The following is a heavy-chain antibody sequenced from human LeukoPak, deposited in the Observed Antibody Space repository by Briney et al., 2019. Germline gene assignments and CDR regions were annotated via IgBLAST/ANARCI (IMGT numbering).Heavy chain of an antibody. D-gene: IGHD4-17*01. J-gene: IGHJ4*02. CDR2: ISGSGGST. Sequence: GGSLRLSCAASGFTFSSYSMNWVRQAPGKGLEWVSAISGSGGSTYYADSVKGRFTISRDNSKNTLYLQMNSQRAEDTAVYYCAKVSTRTTVTLPPFDYWGQGTLVTVSS. CDR3: AKVSTRTTVTLPPFDY. V-gene: IGHV3-23*01. CDR1: GFTFSSYS.